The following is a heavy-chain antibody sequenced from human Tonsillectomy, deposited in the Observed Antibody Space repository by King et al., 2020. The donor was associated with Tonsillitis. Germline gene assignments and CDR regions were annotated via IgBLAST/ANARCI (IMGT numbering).Heavy chain of an antibody. CDR3: AKARQWLVHFDY. Sequence: VQLVESGGGVVQPGRSLRLSCAASGFTFSSYGINWVRQAPGKGLEWGAVISSDGSTKYYADSVRGRFTISRDNSKNTRHLQMNSLRADDTAVYYCAKARQWLVHFDYWGQGTLVTVSS. J-gene: IGHJ4*02. CDR2: ISSDGSTK. D-gene: IGHD6-19*01. CDR1: GFTFSSYG. V-gene: IGHV3-30*18.